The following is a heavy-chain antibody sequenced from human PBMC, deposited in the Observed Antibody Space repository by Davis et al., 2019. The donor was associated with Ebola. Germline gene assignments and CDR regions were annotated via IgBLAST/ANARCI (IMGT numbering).Heavy chain of an antibody. CDR3: ARLEYYDSRGDAFDI. D-gene: IGHD3-22*01. CDR2: IYYTGST. J-gene: IGHJ3*02. V-gene: IGHV4-59*08. Sequence: MPGGSLRLSCTVSGGAVSSSFWSWIRQPPGRGLEWIGYIYYTGSTNHNPSLKGRVTMSVDTSKNQFSLKLTSVTAADTAVYYCARLEYYDSRGDAFDIWGQGTMVTVSS. CDR1: GGAVSSSF.